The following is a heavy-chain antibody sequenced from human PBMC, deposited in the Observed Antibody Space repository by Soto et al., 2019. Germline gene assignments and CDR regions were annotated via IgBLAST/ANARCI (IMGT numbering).Heavy chain of an antibody. Sequence: QVRLVQSGAEVKKPGSSVKVSCEASGGTFSSYAVTWVRQAPGQGLEWMGGIIPIVTTPNYAQKFQGRLTISADKSTSTSYMELSSLRSEDTGVYYCARDGYNFWSRYHYYGMDVCGQGTTVIVSS. CDR2: IIPIVTTP. D-gene: IGHD3-3*01. J-gene: IGHJ6*02. CDR1: GGTFSSYA. V-gene: IGHV1-69*06. CDR3: ARDGYNFWSRYHYYGMDV.